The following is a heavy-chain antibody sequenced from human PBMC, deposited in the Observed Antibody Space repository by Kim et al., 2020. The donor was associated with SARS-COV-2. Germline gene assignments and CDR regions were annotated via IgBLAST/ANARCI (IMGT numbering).Heavy chain of an antibody. V-gene: IGHV4-34*01. CDR2: GST. D-gene: IGHD3-16*01. CDR3: ASNLAAGDY. Sequence: GSTNYNPSLKSRVTISVDTSKNQFSLKLSSVTAADTAVYYCASNLAAGDYWGQGTLVTVSS. J-gene: IGHJ4*02.